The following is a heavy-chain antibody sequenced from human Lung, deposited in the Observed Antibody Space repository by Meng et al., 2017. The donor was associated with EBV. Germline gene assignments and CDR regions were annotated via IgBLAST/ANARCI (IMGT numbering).Heavy chain of an antibody. CDR1: GCSISSSTR. V-gene: IGHV4-4*02. J-gene: IGHJ1*01. Sequence: QVQLPESGPGLMKPSGTLHLSCPVSGCSISSSTRGRVRRQPPGKGLEWIWEIYHSGSPTYNPSLKGRVTISVDTSKNPFSLKLSSVTAADTAVYYCARDEGGNSERGFQHWGQGTLVTVSS. CDR2: IYHSGSP. CDR3: ARDEGGNSERGFQH. D-gene: IGHD4-23*01.